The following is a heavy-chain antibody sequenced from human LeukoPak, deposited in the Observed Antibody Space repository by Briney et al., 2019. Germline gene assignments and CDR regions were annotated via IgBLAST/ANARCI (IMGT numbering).Heavy chain of an antibody. D-gene: IGHD3-22*01. Sequence: SETLSLTCAVSGGSISSGGYSWSWIRQPPGKGLEWIGYIYHSGSTYYNPSLKSRVTISVDRSKNHFSLKLSAVTAADTAVYYCARADYYDSSGYRYKWLDPWGQGTLVTVSS. CDR1: GGSISSGGYS. CDR3: ARADYYDSSGYRYKWLDP. V-gene: IGHV4-30-2*01. CDR2: IYHSGST. J-gene: IGHJ5*02.